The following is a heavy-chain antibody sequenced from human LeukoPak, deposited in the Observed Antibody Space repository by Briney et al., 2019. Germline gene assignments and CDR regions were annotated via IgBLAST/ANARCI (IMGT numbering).Heavy chain of an antibody. V-gene: IGHV4-34*01. J-gene: IGHJ6*03. CDR3: ARGQGGYYYYYLDV. Sequence: SETVSLTCAVYGGSFSGYYWSWIRQSPGKGLEWIGEIDHSGSTNYNPSLKSRITISLYTSKNQSSLKLRSESAADTAVYYCARGQGGYYYYYLDVWAKGTTVTVSS. CDR2: IDHSGST. CDR1: GGSFSGYY.